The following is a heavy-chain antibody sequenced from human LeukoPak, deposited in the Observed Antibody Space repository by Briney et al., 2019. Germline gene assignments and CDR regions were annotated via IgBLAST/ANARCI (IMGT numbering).Heavy chain of an antibody. CDR1: GFTFSSYS. CDR2: ISSSSSYI. D-gene: IGHD2-15*01. CDR3: ASPNTLLGYCSGGSCYGY. J-gene: IGHJ4*02. V-gene: IGHV3-21*01. Sequence: GGSLRLSCAASGFTFSSYSMNWVRQAPGKGLEWVSSISSSSSYIYYADSVKGRFTISRDNAKNSLYLQMNSLRAEDTAVYYCASPNTLLGYCSGGSCYGYWGQGTLVTVSS.